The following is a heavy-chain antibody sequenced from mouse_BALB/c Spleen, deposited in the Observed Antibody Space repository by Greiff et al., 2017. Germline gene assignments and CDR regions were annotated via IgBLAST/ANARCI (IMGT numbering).Heavy chain of an antibody. Sequence: VQLQQPGAELVKPGASVKLSCKASGYTFTSYWMHWVKQRPGQGLEWIGEIDPSDSYTNYNQKFKGKATLTVDKSSSTAYMQLSSLTSEDSAVYYCARRDYRYPFAYWGQGTLVTVSA. D-gene: IGHD2-14*01. CDR2: IDPSDSYT. CDR1: GYTFTSYW. V-gene: IGHV1-69*02. J-gene: IGHJ3*01. CDR3: ARRDYRYPFAY.